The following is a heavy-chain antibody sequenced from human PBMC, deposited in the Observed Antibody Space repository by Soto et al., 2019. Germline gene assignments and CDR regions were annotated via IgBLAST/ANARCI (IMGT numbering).Heavy chain of an antibody. J-gene: IGHJ6*04. V-gene: IGHV3-48*02. CDR1: GFTFSDYD. CDR2: ISSSSATT. D-gene: IGHD3-22*01. Sequence: RRSPRLSCAASGFTFSDYDMNCVRQAPGKGLEWISYISSSSATTYYADSVKGRFTISRDNAENSLFLQMNTLRDEDMAVYYCARPSGYYDTSGYYGAFYYYGMDVCGKAPTVTVFS. CDR3: ARPSGYYDTSGYYGAFYYYGMDV.